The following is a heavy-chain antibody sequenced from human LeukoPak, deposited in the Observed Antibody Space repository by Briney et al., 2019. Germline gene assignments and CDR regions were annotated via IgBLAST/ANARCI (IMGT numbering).Heavy chain of an antibody. D-gene: IGHD3-10*01. J-gene: IGHJ3*01. CDR2: IHPGDSDI. CDR1: GYSFNNYW. CDR3: ASQGGSGTFGAFNV. Sequence: GESLKISCQGSGYSFNNYWIGWMRQMPGNGLEWMGIIHPGDSDIRYSPAFQGLVTISADMSISTAYLQWSSLKASDTAKYYCASQGGSGTFGAFNVWGQGTMVTVSS. V-gene: IGHV5-51*01.